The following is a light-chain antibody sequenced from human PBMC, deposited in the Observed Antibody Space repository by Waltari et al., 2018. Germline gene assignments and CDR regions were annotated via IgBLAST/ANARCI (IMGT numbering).Light chain of an antibody. CDR3: CSYVGDVTWV. J-gene: IGLJ3*02. Sequence: QSALTQPAPVSVSPGQSITISCTAPSSDVGRYSLSSWYQHHPGNAPKLMIYEATQRPSGVSDRFSGSKSGNTASLTISGLQAEDEADYYCCSYVGDVTWVFGGGTKLTVL. CDR2: EAT. CDR1: SSDVGRYSL. V-gene: IGLV2-23*01.